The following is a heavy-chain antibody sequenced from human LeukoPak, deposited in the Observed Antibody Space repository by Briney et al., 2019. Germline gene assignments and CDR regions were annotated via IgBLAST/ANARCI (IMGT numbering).Heavy chain of an antibody. V-gene: IGHV4-59*01. Sequence: SETLSLICTVSGGSISSYYWSWIRQPPGKGLEWIGYIYYSGSTNYNPSLKSRVTISGDTSKNQFSLKLRSVTAADAAVYYCTREVRSAWASFDPWGQGTLVIVSS. D-gene: IGHD2-21*01. CDR2: IYYSGST. CDR3: TREVRSAWASFDP. CDR1: GGSISSYY. J-gene: IGHJ5*02.